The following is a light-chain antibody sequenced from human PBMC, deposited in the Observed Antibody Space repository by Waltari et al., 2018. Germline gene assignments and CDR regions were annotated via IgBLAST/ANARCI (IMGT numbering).Light chain of an antibody. Sequence: TCRASQDIRNELGWYQQRPGKAPSLLIYAASNLQGGVPSRFSGSGSGTDFTLTINSLQPEDFATYYCLQDHGYPRTFGQGTKLEIK. CDR3: LQDHGYPRT. CDR2: AAS. J-gene: IGKJ2*01. CDR1: QDIRNE. V-gene: IGKV1-6*01.